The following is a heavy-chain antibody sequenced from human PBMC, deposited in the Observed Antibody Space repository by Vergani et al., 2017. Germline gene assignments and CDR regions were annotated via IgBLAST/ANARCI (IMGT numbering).Heavy chain of an antibody. J-gene: IGHJ6*02. V-gene: IGHV3-7*01. CDR1: GFTFSSCW. D-gene: IGHD6-13*01. Sequence: EVQLVESGGGLVQPGGSLRLSCAASGFTFSSCWMSWVRQAPGKGLEWVANIKQDGSEKYYVDSVKGRFTISRDNAKNSLYLQMNSLRAEDTAVYYCARDGVAAAGTHPLRYYYYYGMDVWGQ. CDR3: ARDGVAAAGTHPLRYYYYYGMDV. CDR2: IKQDGSEK.